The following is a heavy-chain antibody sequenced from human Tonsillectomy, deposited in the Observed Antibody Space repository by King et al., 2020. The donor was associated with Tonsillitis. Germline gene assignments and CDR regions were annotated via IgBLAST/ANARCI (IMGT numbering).Heavy chain of an antibody. J-gene: IGHJ4*02. CDR2: IYPGDSDT. CDR3: ARGGGYGDYRDYFDY. D-gene: IGHD4-17*01. Sequence: VQLVESGAEVKKPGESLKISCKGSGYSFSSYWIGWVRQMPGKGLEWMGIIYPGDSDTRYSPSFQGQVTISADKSITTAYLQWSSLKASDSAIYYCARGGGYGDYRDYFDYWGQGTLVTVSS. CDR1: GYSFSSYW. V-gene: IGHV5-51*01.